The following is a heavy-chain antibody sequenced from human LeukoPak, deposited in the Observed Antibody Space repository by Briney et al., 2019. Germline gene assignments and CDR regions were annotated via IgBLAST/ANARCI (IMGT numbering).Heavy chain of an antibody. D-gene: IGHD3-22*01. V-gene: IGHV5-51*01. CDR3: ARLVPKYYYDSSGYLDY. CDR2: IYPGDSDT. J-gene: IGHJ4*02. CDR1: GYSFTSYC. Sequence: GESLKISCKGSGYSFTSYCIGWVRQMPGKGLEWMGIIYPGDSDTRYSPSFQGQVTISADKSISTAYLQWSSLKASDTVMYYCARLVPKYYYDSSGYLDYWGQGTLVTVSS.